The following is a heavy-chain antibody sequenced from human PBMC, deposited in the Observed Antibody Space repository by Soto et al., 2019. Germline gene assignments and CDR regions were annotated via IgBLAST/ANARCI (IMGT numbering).Heavy chain of an antibody. CDR1: GFTFSSQA. Sequence: GESLKISCAASGFTFSSQAMSWVRQAPGKGLEWVSTISNSGGVTYYADSVKGRFTISRDNSENTLYLQVKSLRVEDTAVYYCAKGLSRDTAMAFHYWGQGTLVTVSS. D-gene: IGHD5-18*01. J-gene: IGHJ4*02. CDR2: ISNSGGVT. CDR3: AKGLSRDTAMAFHY. V-gene: IGHV3-23*01.